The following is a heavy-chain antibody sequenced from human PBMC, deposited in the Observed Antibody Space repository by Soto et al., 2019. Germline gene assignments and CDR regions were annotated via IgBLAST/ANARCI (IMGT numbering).Heavy chain of an antibody. CDR2: ISNDGTNK. Sequence: QVQLEESGGGVVQPGRSLRLSCVGTGFTFSSYAMHWVRQAPGKGLEWVAVISNDGTNKYYADSVEGRITISRDTSKNTLYLQMHSLRSEDTAVYYCSRGTTLAIFDYGMDVWGQGATVTVSS. CDR3: SRGTTLAIFDYGMDV. CDR1: GFTFSSYA. V-gene: IGHV3-30-3*01. J-gene: IGHJ6*02. D-gene: IGHD3-3*01.